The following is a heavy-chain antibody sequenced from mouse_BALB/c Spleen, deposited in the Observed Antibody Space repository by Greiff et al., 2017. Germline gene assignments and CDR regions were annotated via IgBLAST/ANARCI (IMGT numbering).Heavy chain of an antibody. CDR3: ARALYDGYYVDYAMDY. D-gene: IGHD2-3*01. Sequence: EVQLQESGPGLVKPSQSLSLTCSVTGYSITSGYYWNWIRQFPGNKLEWMGYISYDGSNNYNPSLKNRISITRDTSKNQFFLKLNSVTTEDTATYYCARALYDGYYVDYAMDYWGQGTSVTVSS. CDR2: ISYDGSN. J-gene: IGHJ4*01. CDR1: GYSITSGYY. V-gene: IGHV3-6*02.